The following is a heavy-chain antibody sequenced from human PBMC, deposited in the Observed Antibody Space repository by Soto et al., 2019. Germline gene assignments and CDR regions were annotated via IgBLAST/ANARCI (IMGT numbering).Heavy chain of an antibody. Sequence: QVQLVQSGAEVKKPGSSVKVSCKASGGTFSSYAISWVRQAPGQGLEWMGGIIPIFGTANYAQKFQGRVTITADESTSTAYMELSSLRSEDTAVYYCARREVLGDNDILTGRWFDPWGQGNLVTVSS. CDR1: GGTFSSYA. D-gene: IGHD3-9*01. CDR3: ARREVLGDNDILTGRWFDP. V-gene: IGHV1-69*12. J-gene: IGHJ5*02. CDR2: IIPIFGTA.